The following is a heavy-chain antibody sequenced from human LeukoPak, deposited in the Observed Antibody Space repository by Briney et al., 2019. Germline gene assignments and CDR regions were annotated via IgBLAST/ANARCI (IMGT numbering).Heavy chain of an antibody. J-gene: IGHJ6*02. V-gene: IGHV3-15*01. CDR3: TAPGYSSSWLNYYYYGMDV. Sequence: GGSLRLSCAASGFTFSSYAMSWVRQAPGKGLEWVGRIKSKTDGGTTDYAAPVKGRFTISRGDSKNTLYLQMNSLKTEDTAVYYCTAPGYSSSWLNYYYYGMDVWGQGTTVTVSS. CDR1: GFTFSSYA. D-gene: IGHD6-13*01. CDR2: IKSKTDGGTT.